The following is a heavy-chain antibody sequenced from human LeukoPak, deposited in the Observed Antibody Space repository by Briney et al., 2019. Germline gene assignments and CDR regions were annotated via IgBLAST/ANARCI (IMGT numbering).Heavy chain of an antibody. Sequence: ASVKVSCKASGYTFSDYYMHWVRQAPGQGLEWMGWINPNTGGTKYAQKFQGRVTMTRDTSFSTAYMELSRLRSDDTAVYYCAREWTAAATGGYYYYYYMDVWGKGTTVTVSS. CDR2: INPNTGGT. J-gene: IGHJ6*03. V-gene: IGHV1-2*02. D-gene: IGHD6-13*01. CDR3: AREWTAAATGGYYYYYYMDV. CDR1: GYTFSDYY.